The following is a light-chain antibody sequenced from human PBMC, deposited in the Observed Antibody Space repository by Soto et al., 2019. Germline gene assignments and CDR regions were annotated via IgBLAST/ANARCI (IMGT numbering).Light chain of an antibody. J-gene: IGKJ1*01. CDR2: GAS. CDR3: HQNWSSGT. V-gene: IGKV3-20*01. Sequence: EIVLTQSPGTLSLSPGERATLSCRASQSVSNNYFSWYQQKPGQAPRLLIYGASNRATGVPDRFSGSGSGTDFTLSSSRLEADAFALYYCHQNWSSGTFGQGTKVEIK. CDR1: QSVSNNY.